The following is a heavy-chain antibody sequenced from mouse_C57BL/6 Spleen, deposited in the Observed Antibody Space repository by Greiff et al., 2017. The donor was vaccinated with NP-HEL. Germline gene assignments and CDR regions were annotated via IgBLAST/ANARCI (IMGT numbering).Heavy chain of an antibody. Sequence: DVQLVESGGGLVKPGGSLKLSCAASGFTFSSYAMSWVRQTPEKRLEWVATISDGGSYTYYPDNVKGRFTISRDNAKNNLYLQMSHLKSEDTAMYYCARDRGFITTVVAPMDYWGQGTSVTVSS. CDR1: GFTFSSYA. D-gene: IGHD1-1*01. J-gene: IGHJ4*01. CDR2: ISDGGSYT. V-gene: IGHV5-4*01. CDR3: ARDRGFITTVVAPMDY.